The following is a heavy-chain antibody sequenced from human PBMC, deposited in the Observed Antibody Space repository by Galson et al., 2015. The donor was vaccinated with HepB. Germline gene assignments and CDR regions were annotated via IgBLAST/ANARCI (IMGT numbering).Heavy chain of an antibody. Sequence: SLRLSCAASGFTFSDYYMSWIRQAPGKGLEWVSYISSSSSYTNYADSVKGRFTISRDNAKNSLYLQMNSLRAEDTAVYYCARGLWPIHYDSSGYYNLFDYWGQGTLVTVSS. V-gene: IGHV3-11*06. J-gene: IGHJ4*02. CDR2: ISSSSSYT. D-gene: IGHD3-22*01. CDR1: GFTFSDYY. CDR3: ARGLWPIHYDSSGYYNLFDY.